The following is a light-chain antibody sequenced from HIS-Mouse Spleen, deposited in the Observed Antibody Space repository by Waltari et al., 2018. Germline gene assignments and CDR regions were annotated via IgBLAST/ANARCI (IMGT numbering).Light chain of an antibody. CDR1: SSNIGSNY. CDR3: AAWDDSLSGVV. Sequence: QSVLTQPPSASGTPGQRVTISCSGSSSNIGSNYVYWYQQLPGTAPKLLIYRNNQRPSGVPDRFSGSKSGTSASLAISGLRSEDEAYYDCAAWDDSLSGVVFGGGTKLTVL. J-gene: IGLJ2*01. CDR2: RNN. V-gene: IGLV1-47*01.